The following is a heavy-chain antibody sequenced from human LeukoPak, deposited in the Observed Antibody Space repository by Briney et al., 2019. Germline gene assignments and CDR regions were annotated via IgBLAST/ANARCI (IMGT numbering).Heavy chain of an antibody. D-gene: IGHD2-2*02. J-gene: IGHJ4*02. V-gene: IGHV1-18*01. CDR3: ARVDCSSTSCYTTTDY. CDR2: ISAYNGNT. Sequence: ASMKVSCKASGYTFTSYGISWVRQAPGQGLEWMGWISAYNGNTNYAQKLQGRVTMTTDTSTSTAYMELRSLRSDDTAVYYCARVDCSSTSCYTTTDYWGQGTLVTVSS. CDR1: GYTFTSYG.